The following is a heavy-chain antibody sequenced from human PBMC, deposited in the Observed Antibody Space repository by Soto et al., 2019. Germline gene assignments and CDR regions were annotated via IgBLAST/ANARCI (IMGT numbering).Heavy chain of an antibody. CDR2: ISAYNGNT. CDR1: GYTFTSYG. CDR3: ARVQDFWSGYYPGKWFDP. V-gene: IGHV1-18*01. J-gene: IGHJ5*02. Sequence: ASVKVSCKASGYTFTSYGISWVRQAPGQGLEWMGWISAYNGNTNYAQKLQGRVTMTTDTSTSTAYRELRSLRSDDTAVYYCARVQDFWSGYYPGKWFDPGGQGTLVTVSS. D-gene: IGHD3-3*01.